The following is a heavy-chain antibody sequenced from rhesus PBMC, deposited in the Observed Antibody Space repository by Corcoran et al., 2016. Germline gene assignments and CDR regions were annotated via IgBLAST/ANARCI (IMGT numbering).Heavy chain of an antibody. CDR1: GFTFSSYG. CDR3: AKEPHYYSGSYYFDY. V-gene: IGHV3S5*01. D-gene: IGHD3-16*01. CDR2: INSGWVST. J-gene: IGHJ4*01. Sequence: EVQLVETGGGLVQPGGSLKLSCAASGFTFSSYGMSWVRQAPGKGLEWVLAINSGWVSTYYADSVKGRLTISRDNSKTTLSLQMNSMRAEDTAVYYCAKEPHYYSGSYYFDYWGQGVLVTVSS.